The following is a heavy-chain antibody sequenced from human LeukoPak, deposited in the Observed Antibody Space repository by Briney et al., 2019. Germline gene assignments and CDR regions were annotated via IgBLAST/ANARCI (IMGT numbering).Heavy chain of an antibody. J-gene: IGHJ6*02. CDR1: GFTFSSYW. D-gene: IGHD3-9*01. V-gene: IGHV3-7*01. CDR3: ARDNSEYYDILTGYYYYYYGMDV. CDR2: IKQDGSEK. Sequence: PGGSLRLSCAASGFTFSSYWMSWVRQAPGEGLEWVANIKQDGSEKYYVDSVKGRFTISRDNAKNSLYLQMNSLRAEDTAVYYCARDNSEYYDILTGYYYYYYGMDVWGQGTTVTVSS.